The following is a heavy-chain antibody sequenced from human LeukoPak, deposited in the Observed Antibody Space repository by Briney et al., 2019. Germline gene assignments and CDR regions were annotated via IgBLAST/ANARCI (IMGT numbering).Heavy chain of an antibody. Sequence: SETLSLTCTVSGASISSYYWTWIRQPPGKGLEFIGYFHYSGSTNYNPSLKSRVTISVDTSKKQFSLKLTSVTAADTAVYYCARLGQPNAFDIWGRRTMVTVSS. J-gene: IGHJ3*02. V-gene: IGHV4-59*08. CDR1: GASISSYY. CDR3: ARLGQPNAFDI. CDR2: FHYSGST. D-gene: IGHD3-16*01.